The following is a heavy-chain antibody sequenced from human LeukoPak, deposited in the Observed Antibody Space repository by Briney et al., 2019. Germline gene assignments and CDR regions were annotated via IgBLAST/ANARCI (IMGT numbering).Heavy chain of an antibody. V-gene: IGHV1-69*05. CDR3: ARGSGYFDWLNLDY. D-gene: IGHD3-9*01. CDR1: GGTFSSYA. J-gene: IGHJ4*02. Sequence: ASVKVSCKASGGTFSSYAISWVRQAPGQGLEWMGGIIPIFGTASYAQKFQGRVTITTDESTSTAYMELSSLRSEDTAVYYCARGSGYFDWLNLDYWGQGTLVTVSS. CDR2: IIPIFGTA.